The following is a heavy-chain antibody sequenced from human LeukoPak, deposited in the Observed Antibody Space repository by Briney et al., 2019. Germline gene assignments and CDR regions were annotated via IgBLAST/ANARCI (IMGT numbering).Heavy chain of an antibody. CDR1: GFTFSSYE. Sequence: GGSLRLSCTASGFTFSSYEMNWVRQAPGKGLEWVSYISSSGTTIYYADSVKGRFTVSRDNAKNSLYLQMNSLGAEDTAVYYCAGLDYWGQGTLVTVSS. CDR2: ISSSGTTI. J-gene: IGHJ4*02. CDR3: AGLDY. V-gene: IGHV3-48*03.